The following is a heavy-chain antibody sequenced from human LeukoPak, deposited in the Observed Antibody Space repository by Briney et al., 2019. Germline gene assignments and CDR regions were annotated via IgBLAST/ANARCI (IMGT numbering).Heavy chain of an antibody. D-gene: IGHD6-19*01. J-gene: IGHJ3*02. V-gene: IGHV1-69*05. CDR1: GGTFSSYA. CDR3: ASPSSGWITDAFDI. CDR2: IIPIFGTA. Sequence: SVKVSCKASGGTFSSYAISWVRQAPGQGLEWMGGIIPIFGTANYAQKFQGRVTITTDESTSTAYMELSSLRSEDTAVYYCASPSSGWITDAFDIWGQGTTVTVSS.